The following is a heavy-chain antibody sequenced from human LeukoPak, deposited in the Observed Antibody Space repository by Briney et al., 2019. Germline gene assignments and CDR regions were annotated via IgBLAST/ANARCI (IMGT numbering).Heavy chain of an antibody. CDR3: TGNYYGSGSYADFDY. D-gene: IGHD3-10*01. CDR2: IKQDGSAK. V-gene: IGHV3-7*03. CDR1: GFTFNRYW. Sequence: GGSLRLSCAASGFTFNRYWMSWVRQAPGKELQWVANIKQDGSAKYYVDSVKGRFTISRDDSKNTAYLQMDSLKTEDTAVYYCTGNYYGSGSYADFDYWGQGTLVTVSS. J-gene: IGHJ4*02.